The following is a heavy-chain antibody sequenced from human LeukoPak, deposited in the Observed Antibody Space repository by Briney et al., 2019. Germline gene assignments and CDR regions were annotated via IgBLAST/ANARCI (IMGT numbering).Heavy chain of an antibody. CDR2: ISTSGNT. CDR1: GGSINVFY. Sequence: PSETLSLTCSVSGGSINVFYWSWIRQPAGKGLQWIGRISTSGNTDYNPSLKSRVTMSVDTSKNQFSLKVTSVTAADTAVYYCANLFRYYYGSGSYSDYWGQGTLVTVSS. V-gene: IGHV4-4*07. D-gene: IGHD3-10*01. CDR3: ANLFRYYYGSGSYSDY. J-gene: IGHJ4*02.